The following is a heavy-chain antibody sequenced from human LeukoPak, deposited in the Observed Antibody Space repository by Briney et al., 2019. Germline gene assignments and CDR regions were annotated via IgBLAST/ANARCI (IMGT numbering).Heavy chain of an antibody. CDR3: ARRVDSYWFFVF. CDR1: ADSSTNYW. V-gene: IGHV5-51*01. Sequence: AESLMIFCWGSADSSTNYWIGWVRQLPGEDLEGMGIIWPGDSDTRDITSFQGQVTSSADRSTSTAYLQWSSLKASDTAMYYCARRVDSYWFFVFCGQGALVTVSS. D-gene: IGHD1-26*01. J-gene: IGHJ4*02. CDR2: IWPGDSDT.